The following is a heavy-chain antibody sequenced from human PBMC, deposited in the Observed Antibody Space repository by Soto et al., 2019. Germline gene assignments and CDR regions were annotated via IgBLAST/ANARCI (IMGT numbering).Heavy chain of an antibody. J-gene: IGHJ6*01. Sequence: GGSLRLSCVGSGLNLNTFGMHWVRQTPGRGLEWMAVISNDGSTYYYADSVKGRFTISRDNSKNTLYLQMINLRPDDTGVYYCAKWARDRGDYYYYGVDVWGRGTTVTVYS. CDR3: AKWARDRGDYYYYGVDV. CDR2: ISNDGSTY. CDR1: GLNLNTFG. D-gene: IGHD3-10*01. V-gene: IGHV3-30*18.